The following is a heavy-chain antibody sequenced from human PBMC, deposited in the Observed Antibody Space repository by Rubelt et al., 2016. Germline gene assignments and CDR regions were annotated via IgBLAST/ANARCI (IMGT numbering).Heavy chain of an antibody. J-gene: IGHJ6*02. V-gene: IGHV3-53*04. CDR2: IYSGGST. Sequence: GEGLEWVSVIYSGGSTYYADSVKGRFTISRHNSKNTLYLQMNSLRAEDTAVYYCARGPDYGDYGVDYYYYGMDVWGQGTTVTVSS. CDR3: ARGPDYGDYGVDYYYYGMDV. D-gene: IGHD4-17*01.